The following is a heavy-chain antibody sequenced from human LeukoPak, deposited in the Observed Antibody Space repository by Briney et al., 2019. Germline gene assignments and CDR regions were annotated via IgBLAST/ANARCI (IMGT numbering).Heavy chain of an antibody. V-gene: IGHV3-30*02. J-gene: IGHJ4*02. CDR3: ARSPTGSGWYYFDY. Sequence: PGGSLRLSCAASGFTFSSYGMHWVRQAPGKGLEWVAFIRYDGSNKYYADSVKGRFTISRDNAKNSLYLQMNSLRAEDTTVYYCARSPTGSGWYYFDYWGQGTLVTVSS. D-gene: IGHD6-19*01. CDR1: GFTFSSYG. CDR2: IRYDGSNK.